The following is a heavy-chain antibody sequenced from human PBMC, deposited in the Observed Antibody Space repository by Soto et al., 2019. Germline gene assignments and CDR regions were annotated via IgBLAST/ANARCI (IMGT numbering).Heavy chain of an antibody. CDR2: ISGSGGST. V-gene: IGHV3-23*01. J-gene: IGHJ4*02. D-gene: IGHD2-2*01. Sequence: GGSLRLSCAASGFTFSSYAMSWVRQAPGKGLEWVSAISGSGGSTYYADSVKGRFTISRDNSKNTLYLQMNSLRAEDTAVYYCAKGGGYCSSTSCYSNYWGQGTLVTVSS. CDR3: AKGGGYCSSTSCYSNY. CDR1: GFTFSSYA.